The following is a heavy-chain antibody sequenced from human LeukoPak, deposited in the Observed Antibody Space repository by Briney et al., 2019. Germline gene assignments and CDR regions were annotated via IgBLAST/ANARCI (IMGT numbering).Heavy chain of an antibody. CDR2: IYYSGST. CDR1: GGSISSNNWW. D-gene: IGHD1-26*01. V-gene: IGHV4-39*07. CDR3: ARVRSGSPFNYFDY. Sequence: SETLSLTCAVSGGSISSNNWWWSWVRQPPGKGLEWIGSIYYSGSTYYNPSLKSRVTISVDTSKNQFSLKLSSVTAADTAVYYCARVRSGSPFNYFDYWGQGTLVTVSS. J-gene: IGHJ4*02.